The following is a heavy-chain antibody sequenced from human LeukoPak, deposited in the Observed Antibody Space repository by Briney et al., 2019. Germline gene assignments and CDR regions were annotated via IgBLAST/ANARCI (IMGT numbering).Heavy chain of an antibody. V-gene: IGHV1-2*06. CDR1: GYTFADYY. J-gene: IGHJ4*02. CDR3: ARSYGDYAFDY. CDR2: INPNSGGT. D-gene: IGHD4-17*01. Sequence: ASVKVSCKASGYTFADYYMHWVRQAPGQGLEWMGRINPNSGGTNYAQKFQGRVTMTRDTSISTTYMELSRLRSDDTAMYYCARSYGDYAFDYWGQGTLVTVSS.